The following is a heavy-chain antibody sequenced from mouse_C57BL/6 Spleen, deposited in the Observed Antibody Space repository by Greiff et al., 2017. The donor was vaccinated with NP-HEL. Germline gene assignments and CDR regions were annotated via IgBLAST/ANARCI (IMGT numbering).Heavy chain of an antibody. V-gene: IGHV1-53*01. Sequence: QVQLQQSGTELVKPGASVKLSCKASGYTFTSYWMHWVKQRPGQGLEWIGNINPSNGDTNYNEKFKSKATLTVDKSSSTAYMQLSSLTSEDSAVYDWARATYYEGYCAYWGQGTLVTVSA. CDR3: ARATYYEGYCAY. D-gene: IGHD2-10*01. CDR1: GYTFTSYW. CDR2: INPSNGDT. J-gene: IGHJ3*01.